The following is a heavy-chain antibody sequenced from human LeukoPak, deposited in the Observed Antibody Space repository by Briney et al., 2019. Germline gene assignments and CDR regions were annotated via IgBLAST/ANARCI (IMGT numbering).Heavy chain of an antibody. CDR3: ARDSGSAYYYGSGTYYYDAFDF. J-gene: IGHJ3*01. CDR2: IRQNESEK. V-gene: IGHV3-7*01. D-gene: IGHD3-10*01. CDR1: GFTFSSYW. Sequence: GGSLRLSCTVSGFTFSSYWMTWVRQAPGKGLEWVANIRQNESEKYYVDSVKGRFTISRDNAKNSLYLQMNNLRAEDTAVYYCARDSGSAYYYGSGTYYYDAFDFWGQGTTVTVSS.